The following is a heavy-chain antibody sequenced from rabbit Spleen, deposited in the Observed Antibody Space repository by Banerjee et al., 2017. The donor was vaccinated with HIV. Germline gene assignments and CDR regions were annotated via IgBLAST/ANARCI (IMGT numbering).Heavy chain of an antibody. CDR1: GFSFGDRDV. Sequence: QEQLVESGGGLVQPEGSLTLTCKASGFSFGDRDVMCWVRQAPGKGLEWIACIYSTGRRSTDYASWVNGRFTISLDNAQKTVLLQVTSLTAADTATYFCARGAGYPGYGYPTYYFDLWGPGTLVTVS. CDR2: IYSTGRRST. V-gene: IGHV1S47*01. CDR3: ARGAGYPGYGYPTYYFDL. J-gene: IGHJ4*01. D-gene: IGHD7-1*01.